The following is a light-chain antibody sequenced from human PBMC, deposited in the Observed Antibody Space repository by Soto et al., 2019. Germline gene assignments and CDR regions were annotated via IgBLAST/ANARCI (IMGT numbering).Light chain of an antibody. J-gene: IGLJ1*01. CDR2: DVT. CDR1: SSDVGGYNY. Sequence: SALTQPASVSGSPGQSITISCTGTSSDVGGYNYVSWYQQHPGKVPKLMIYDVTNRPSGVSNRFSGSKSGNTASLTISGLQAEDGADYYCTSYTSSSTEVFGTGTKVTVL. V-gene: IGLV2-14*01. CDR3: TSYTSSSTEV.